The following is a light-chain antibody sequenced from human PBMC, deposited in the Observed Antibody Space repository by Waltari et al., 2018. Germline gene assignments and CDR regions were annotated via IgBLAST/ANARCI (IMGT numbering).Light chain of an antibody. Sequence: DIQVTQSPSFLSASVGDRVTINCWASQRIGTSLSWYQHKPGKAPKLLIYAASRLQSGVPSRFSGSGSGTDFTLTVSSLQPEDFATYYCQQSYSTPWTFGQGAKVEIK. CDR1: QRIGTS. CDR3: QQSYSTPWT. V-gene: IGKV1-39*01. CDR2: AAS. J-gene: IGKJ1*01.